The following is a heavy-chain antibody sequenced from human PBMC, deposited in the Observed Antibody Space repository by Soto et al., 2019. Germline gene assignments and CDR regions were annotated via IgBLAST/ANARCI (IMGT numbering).Heavy chain of an antibody. D-gene: IGHD4-17*01. J-gene: IGHJ2*01. CDR3: AKGSHYGDYIWYFDL. Sequence: EVQLLESGGGLVQPGGSLRLSCAASGFTFSSYAMSWVRQAPGKGLEWVSAISGSGGSTYYADSVKGRFTISRDNSKNSLYLQMNSLRAEDTAVYYCAKGSHYGDYIWYFDLWGRGTLVTVSS. V-gene: IGHV3-23*01. CDR2: ISGSGGST. CDR1: GFTFSSYA.